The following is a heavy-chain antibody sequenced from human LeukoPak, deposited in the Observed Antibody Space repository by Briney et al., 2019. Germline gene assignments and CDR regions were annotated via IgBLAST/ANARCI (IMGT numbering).Heavy chain of an antibody. Sequence: GGSLRLSCAASGFTFTNHVITWVRQAPGKGLEWVSGISVSGAGTFYAESVKGRFTISRDNSKTTLSLQMNSLRAEDTAIYYCAKVDPASVTGGVFYYYYYMDVWVKGTTVTVSS. D-gene: IGHD2-21*02. CDR3: AKVDPASVTGGVFYYYYYMDV. V-gene: IGHV3-23*01. CDR2: ISVSGAGT. J-gene: IGHJ6*03. CDR1: GFTFTNHV.